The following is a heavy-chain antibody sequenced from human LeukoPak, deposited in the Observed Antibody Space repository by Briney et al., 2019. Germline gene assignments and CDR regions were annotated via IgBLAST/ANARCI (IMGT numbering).Heavy chain of an antibody. CDR1: GGSISSYY. Sequence: SETLSLTCTVSGGSISSYYLSWIRQPPGKGLEWIGYIYYSGSTNYNPSLKSRVTISVDTSKNQFSLKLSSVTAADTAVYYCASIVVVPADAYYYYYYYMDVWGKGTTVTVSS. J-gene: IGHJ6*03. V-gene: IGHV4-59*01. CDR2: IYYSGST. CDR3: ASIVVVPADAYYYYYYYMDV. D-gene: IGHD2-2*01.